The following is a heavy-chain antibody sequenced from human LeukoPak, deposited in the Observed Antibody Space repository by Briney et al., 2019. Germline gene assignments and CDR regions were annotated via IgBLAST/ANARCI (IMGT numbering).Heavy chain of an antibody. CDR1: GFTFSNYW. Sequence: GGSLRLSCAASGFTFSNYWMTWVRQAPGKGLEWVANIKQEGSTKYYMDSMKGRFTISRDNDKNSLYLQMNSLRGEDTAVYYCATDPPWTNDAFDIWGQGTMVTVSS. CDR2: IKQEGSTK. CDR3: ATDPPWTNDAFDI. J-gene: IGHJ3*02. V-gene: IGHV3-7*01. D-gene: IGHD1-1*01.